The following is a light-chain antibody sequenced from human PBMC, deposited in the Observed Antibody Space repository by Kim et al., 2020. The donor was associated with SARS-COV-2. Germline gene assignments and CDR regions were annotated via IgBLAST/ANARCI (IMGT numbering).Light chain of an antibody. V-gene: IGKV4-1*01. CDR3: QQYITTPLT. Sequence: PPINCTSSQSVLYNSNNKNYLACYQQKPGQSPKLLIYWAFTRDSGVPERFSGSGSGTDFTLTINSLRAEDVAVYFCQQYITTPLTFGGGTKVDIK. J-gene: IGKJ4*01. CDR2: WAF. CDR1: QSVLYNSNNKNY.